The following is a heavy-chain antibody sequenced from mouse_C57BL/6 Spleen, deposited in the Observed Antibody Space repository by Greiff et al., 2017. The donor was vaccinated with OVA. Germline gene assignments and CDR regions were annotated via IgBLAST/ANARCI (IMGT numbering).Heavy chain of an antibody. Sequence: EVQLVESGPGLVKPSQSLSLTCSVTGYSITSGYYWNWIRQFPGNKLEWMGYISYDGSNNYNPSLKNRISITRDTSKNQFFLKLNSVTTEDTATYYWARGRLYYGSPWFAYWGQGTLVTVSA. CDR2: ISYDGSN. D-gene: IGHD1-1*01. CDR3: ARGRLYYGSPWFAY. V-gene: IGHV3-6*01. J-gene: IGHJ3*01. CDR1: GYSITSGYY.